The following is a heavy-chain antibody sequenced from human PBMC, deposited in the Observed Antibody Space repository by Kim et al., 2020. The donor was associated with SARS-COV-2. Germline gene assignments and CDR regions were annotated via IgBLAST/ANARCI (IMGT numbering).Heavy chain of an antibody. J-gene: IGHJ4*02. V-gene: IGHV4-39*01. D-gene: IGHD3-10*01. CDR1: GGSISSSSYY. Sequence: SETLSLTCTVSGGSISSSSYYWGWIRQPPGKGLEWIGSIYYSGSTYYNQSLKSRVTISVDTSKNQFSLKLSSVTAADTAVYYCATSTHGHPEYYFDYWGQGTLVTVSS. CDR2: IYYSGST. CDR3: ATSTHGHPEYYFDY.